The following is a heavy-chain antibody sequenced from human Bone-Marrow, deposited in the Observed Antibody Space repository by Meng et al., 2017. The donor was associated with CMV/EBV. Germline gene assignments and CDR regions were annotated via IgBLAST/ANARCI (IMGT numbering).Heavy chain of an antibody. CDR1: GRPFSSYT. CDR2: IIPILGIA. Sequence: GRPFSSYTISWVRQAPGQGLEWMGRIIPILGIANYAQKFQGRVTITADKSTSTAYMELSSLRSEDTAVYYCARDPLVSYGGNSGPDYWGQGTLVTVSS. J-gene: IGHJ4*02. CDR3: ARDPLVSYGGNSGPDY. V-gene: IGHV1-69*04. D-gene: IGHD4-23*01.